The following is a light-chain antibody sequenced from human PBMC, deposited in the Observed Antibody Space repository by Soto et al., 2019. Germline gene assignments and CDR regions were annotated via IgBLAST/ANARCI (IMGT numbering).Light chain of an antibody. V-gene: IGKV3D-11*01. CDR1: QDINTY. CDR2: DAS. J-gene: IGKJ5*01. CDR3: QQRSNWPIT. Sequence: EVVLTQAPGTLSLSPGELSALSCRASQDINTYLAWYQQKPGQAPRLLIYDASNRAKGIPARFSGSGPGTDFTLTISSLEPEDFAVYYCQQRSNWPITVGQGTRLEIK.